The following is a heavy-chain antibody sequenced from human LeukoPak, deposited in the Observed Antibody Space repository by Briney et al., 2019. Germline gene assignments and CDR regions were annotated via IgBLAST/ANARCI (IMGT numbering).Heavy chain of an antibody. CDR2: INPNSGGT. J-gene: IGHJ5*02. V-gene: IGHV1-2*02. D-gene: IGHD3-22*01. CDR3: ARRPGGSGSSFDP. CDR1: GYTFTGYY. Sequence: EASVKVSCKASGYTFTGYYMHWVRQAPGQGLEWMGWINPNSGGTNYAQKFQGRVTMTRDTSISTAYMELSRLRSDDTAVYYCARRPGGSGSSFDPWGQGTLVTVSS.